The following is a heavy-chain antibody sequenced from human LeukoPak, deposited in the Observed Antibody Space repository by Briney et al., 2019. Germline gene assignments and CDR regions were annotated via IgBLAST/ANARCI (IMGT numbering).Heavy chain of an antibody. D-gene: IGHD1-14*01. CDR2: VYHSGGA. CDR1: GASIASHSW. J-gene: IGHJ4*01. V-gene: IGHV4/OR15-8*01. CDR3: AYNRNFALNN. Sequence: PSETLSLTCAVSGASIASHSWWSWVRQPPGKGLEWIGEVYHSGGANYKPSLKSRVTISVDTSRNHFSLKLTSVTAADTAVYFCAYNRNFALNNWGQGTLVTVSS.